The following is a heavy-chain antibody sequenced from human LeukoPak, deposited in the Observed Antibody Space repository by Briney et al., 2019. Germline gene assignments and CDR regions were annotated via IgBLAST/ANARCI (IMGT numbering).Heavy chain of an antibody. J-gene: IGHJ5*01. Sequence: ASVNVPCKASGYTFTCYHMHWVRQAPGQGPEWIGLINTNSGATSNAQAFQGRVTMTRDTSISTAYMELGRLGLDDTAVYYCARGDGSSWFAYWGQGALVIVSS. CDR2: INTNSGAT. CDR3: ARGDGSSWFAY. V-gene: IGHV1-2*02. D-gene: IGHD6-13*01. CDR1: GYTFTCYH.